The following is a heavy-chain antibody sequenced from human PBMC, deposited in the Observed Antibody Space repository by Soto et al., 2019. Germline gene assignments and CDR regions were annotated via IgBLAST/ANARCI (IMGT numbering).Heavy chain of an antibody. J-gene: IGHJ1*01. CDR2: IHPSGDT. CDR3: VRGYCPTSPFLGDFQF. D-gene: IGHD3-16*01. V-gene: IGHV1-46*01. Sequence: ASVKVSCNESGYKFTIYFSHGVRQAPGQGLEWMGMIHPSGDTGYAQKFRGRVTMTIDTSTTTAYMELRNLTSEDTAVYFSVRGYCPTSPFLGDFQFCGQVTPVAVPS. CDR1: GYKFTIYF.